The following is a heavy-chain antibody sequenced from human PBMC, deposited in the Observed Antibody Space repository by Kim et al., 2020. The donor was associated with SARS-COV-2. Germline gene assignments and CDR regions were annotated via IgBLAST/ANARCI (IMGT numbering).Heavy chain of an antibody. CDR3: AREGHSSGSLGFDH. D-gene: IGHD6-19*01. Sequence: YSQTLKDRFPLTKETSASTVYMELNSLRSEDTAVYYCAREGHSSGSLGFDHWGQGTPVTVSS. V-gene: IGHV1-3*01. J-gene: IGHJ4*02.